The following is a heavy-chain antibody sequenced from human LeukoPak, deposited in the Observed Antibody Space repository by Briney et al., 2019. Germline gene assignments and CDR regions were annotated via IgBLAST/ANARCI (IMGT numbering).Heavy chain of an antibody. CDR2: ISYDGSNK. V-gene: IGHV3-30-3*01. CDR3: ARDLDTQPFAHPHPLCPGY. CDR1: GFTFSSYA. Sequence: PGGSLRLSCAASGFTFSSYAMHWVRQAPGKGLEGVAVISYDGSNKYYADSVKGRFTISRDHSKNTLYLQMNSLRAEDTAVYYCARDLDTQPFAHPHPLCPGYWGQGTLVTVSS. D-gene: IGHD3-9*01. J-gene: IGHJ4*02.